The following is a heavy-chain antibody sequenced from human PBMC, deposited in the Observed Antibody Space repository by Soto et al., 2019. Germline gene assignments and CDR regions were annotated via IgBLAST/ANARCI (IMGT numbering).Heavy chain of an antibody. V-gene: IGHV3-21*02. CDR2: INEDSSYI. D-gene: IGHD3-3*01. J-gene: IGHJ6*03. Sequence: EVQLVESGGGLVKPGGSLRLSCAASGFDFSSYSMNWVRQAPGKGLEWVSSINEDSSYIYYAHSLRGRFTISRDNAKESLYLPMTSLRAEDTAVYYCVRDFGWYFRSGYMDVWGDGATVTVSS. CDR1: GFDFSSYS. CDR3: VRDFGWYFRSGYMDV.